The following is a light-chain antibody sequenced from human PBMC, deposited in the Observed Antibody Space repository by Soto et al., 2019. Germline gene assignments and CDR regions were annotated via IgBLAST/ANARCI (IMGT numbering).Light chain of an antibody. V-gene: IGKV1-39*01. CDR3: QQSYSTPT. J-gene: IGKJ2*01. Sequence: DIQMTQSPSSLSASVGDRVTITCRTSQSVSIYVNWYQQKPGKAPLLLIYASSSLHSGVPSRFSGSGSGTDFTLTISSLEPEDFATYYCQQSYSTPTFGQGTKVEIK. CDR2: ASS. CDR1: QSVSIY.